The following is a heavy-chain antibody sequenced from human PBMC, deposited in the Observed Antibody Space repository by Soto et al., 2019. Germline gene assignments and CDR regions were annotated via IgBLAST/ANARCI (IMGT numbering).Heavy chain of an antibody. CDR1: GYTFTSYD. CDR3: AREYSSGWSKN. D-gene: IGHD6-19*01. Sequence: QVQLVQSGAEVKKPGASVKVSCKASGYTFTSYDINWVRQATGQGLEWMGWMNPNSGNTGYAQQFQGKLTMTRNTSTSTAYMELRSLRSEDPAVYYCAREYSSGWSKNWGQGTLVTVSS. CDR2: MNPNSGNT. J-gene: IGHJ4*02. V-gene: IGHV1-8*01.